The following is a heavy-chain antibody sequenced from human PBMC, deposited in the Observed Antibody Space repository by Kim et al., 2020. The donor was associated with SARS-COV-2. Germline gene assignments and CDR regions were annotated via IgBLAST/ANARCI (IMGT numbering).Heavy chain of an antibody. CDR1: GFTFSSYW. V-gene: IGHV3-74*01. CDR3: ARGLGYCSSTSCYQGDNWFDP. Sequence: GGSLRLSCAASGFTFSSYWIHWVRQAPGKGLVWVSRINSDGSSTSYADSVKGRFTISRDNAKNTLYLQMNSLRAEDTAVYYCARGLGYCSSTSCYQGDNWFDPWGQGTLVTVSS. J-gene: IGHJ5*02. D-gene: IGHD2-2*01. CDR2: INSDGSST.